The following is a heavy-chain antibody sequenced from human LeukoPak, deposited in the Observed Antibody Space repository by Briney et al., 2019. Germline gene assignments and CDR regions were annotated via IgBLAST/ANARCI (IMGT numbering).Heavy chain of an antibody. CDR3: ARGRPDYGSGSYRAHWFDP. Sequence: GGSLRLSCAASGFTFSSYWMHWVRQAPGKGLVWVSRINSDGSSTSYADSVKGRFTISRDNAKNTLYLQMNSLRAEDTAVYYCARGRPDYGSGSYRAHWFDPWGQGTLVTVSS. J-gene: IGHJ5*02. CDR2: INSDGSST. CDR1: GFTFSSYW. D-gene: IGHD3-10*01. V-gene: IGHV3-74*01.